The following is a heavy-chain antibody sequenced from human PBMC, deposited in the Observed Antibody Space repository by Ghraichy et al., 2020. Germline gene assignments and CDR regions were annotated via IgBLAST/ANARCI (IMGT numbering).Heavy chain of an antibody. CDR2: LNPSSGAT. D-gene: IGHD1-26*01. V-gene: IGHV1-2*02. CDR1: GYRFTGYY. CDR3: VRDFYDGSHNYFDF. Sequence: ASVKVSCKTSGYRFTGYYLHWVRQAPGQGLEWMGWLNPSSGATNYGENFQGRVAMTRDISISTTYMELHDLTSDDTAVYYCVRDFYDGSHNYFDFWGPGTLVTVSS. J-gene: IGHJ5*01.